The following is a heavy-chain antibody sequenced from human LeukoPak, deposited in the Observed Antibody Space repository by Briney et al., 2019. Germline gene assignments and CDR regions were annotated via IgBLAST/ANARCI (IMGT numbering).Heavy chain of an antibody. CDR3: ARENWNDF. Sequence: ASVKVSCKASGHTFIGYYIHWVRQAPGQGLEWMGRIDPNGGGTKYTQKFQGRVTMTRDTSITTAYMELSRLTSDDTAVYYCARENWNDFWGQGTLVTVSS. J-gene: IGHJ5*01. V-gene: IGHV1-2*06. CDR2: IDPNGGGT. CDR1: GHTFIGYY.